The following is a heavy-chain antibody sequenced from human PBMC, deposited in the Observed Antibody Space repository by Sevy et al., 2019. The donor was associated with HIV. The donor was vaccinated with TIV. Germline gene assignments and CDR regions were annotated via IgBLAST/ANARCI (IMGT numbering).Heavy chain of an antibody. CDR1: GGSFSGYY. CDR2: INHSGST. CDR3: AGHCSSTSCSHAFDI. D-gene: IGHD2-2*01. Sequence: SETLSLTCAVYGGSFSGYYWSWIRQPPGKGLEWIGEINHSGSTNYNPSLKSRVTISVDTSKNQFSLKLSSVTAADTAVYYCAGHCSSTSCSHAFDIWGQGTMVTVSS. J-gene: IGHJ3*02. V-gene: IGHV4-34*01.